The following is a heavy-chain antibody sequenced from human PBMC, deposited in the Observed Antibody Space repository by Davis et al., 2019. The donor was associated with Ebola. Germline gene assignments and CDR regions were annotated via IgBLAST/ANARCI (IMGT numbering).Heavy chain of an antibody. V-gene: IGHV3-74*01. CDR3: ARGNRFCSGDICANWFDP. D-gene: IGHD2-15*01. CDR1: GFTLSSYG. CDR2: INSDGSST. Sequence: GESLKISCAASGFTLSSYGMHWVRQAPGKGLVWVSRINSDGSSTSYADSVKGRFTISRDNAKNTLYLQMNSLRAEDTAVYYCARGNRFCSGDICANWFDPWGQGTLVTVSS. J-gene: IGHJ5*02.